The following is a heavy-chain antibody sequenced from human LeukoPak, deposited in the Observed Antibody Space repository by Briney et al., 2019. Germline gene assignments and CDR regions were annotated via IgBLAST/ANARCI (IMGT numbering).Heavy chain of an antibody. V-gene: IGHV1-69*05. Sequence: ASVKVSCKASGGTFSSYAISWVRQAPGQGLEWMGGIIPIFVTANYAQKFQGRVTITTDESTSTAYMELSSLRSEDTAVYYCAREPRVGIAVAEGWFDPWGQGTLVTVSS. CDR2: IIPIFVTA. CDR1: GGTFSSYA. J-gene: IGHJ5*02. D-gene: IGHD6-19*01. CDR3: AREPRVGIAVAEGWFDP.